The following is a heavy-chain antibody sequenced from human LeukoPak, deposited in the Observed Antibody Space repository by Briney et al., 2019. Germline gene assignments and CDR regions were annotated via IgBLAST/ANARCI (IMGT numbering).Heavy chain of an antibody. V-gene: IGHV3-9*01. CDR3: ARDQGYNSVHHRGFDY. D-gene: IGHD5-24*01. CDR1: GFTFDDYA. CDR2: ISWNSGSI. Sequence: GGFLRLSCAASGFTFDDYAMHWVRQAPGKGLEWVSGISWNSGSIGYADSVKGRFTISRDNSKNTLYLQMNSLRAEDTAVYYCARDQGYNSVHHRGFDYWGQGTLVTVSS. J-gene: IGHJ4*02.